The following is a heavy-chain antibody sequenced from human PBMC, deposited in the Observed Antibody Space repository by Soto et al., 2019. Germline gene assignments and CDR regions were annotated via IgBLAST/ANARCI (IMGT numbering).Heavy chain of an antibody. J-gene: IGHJ5*02. D-gene: IGHD3-10*01. V-gene: IGHV4-39*01. Sequence: PSETLSLTCSVSGDSISNSRFYWAWIRQPPGEGLEWIGSIYHTGNAYYNPSLKSRVTISVDTSKNQFSLKLSSVTAADTAVYYCASLTVLLHWFDPWGQGTLVTVS. CDR3: ASLTVLLHWFDP. CDR1: GDSISNSRFY. CDR2: IYHTGNA.